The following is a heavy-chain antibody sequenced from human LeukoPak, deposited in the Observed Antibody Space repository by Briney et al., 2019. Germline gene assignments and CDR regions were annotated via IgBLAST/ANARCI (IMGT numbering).Heavy chain of an antibody. CDR3: ARHWLTDAFDI. D-gene: IGHD6-19*01. CDR1: GGSISSYY. Sequence: SETLSLTCTVSGGSISSYYWSWIWQPPGKGLEWIGYIYYSGSTNYIPSLKSRVTISVDTSKNQFSLKLSSVTAADTAVYYCARHWLTDAFDIWGQGTMVTVSS. V-gene: IGHV4-59*08. J-gene: IGHJ3*02. CDR2: IYYSGST.